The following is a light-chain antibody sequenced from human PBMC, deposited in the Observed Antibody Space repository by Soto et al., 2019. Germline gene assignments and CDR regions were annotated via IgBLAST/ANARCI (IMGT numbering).Light chain of an antibody. CDR2: DAS. V-gene: IGKV3-11*01. CDR3: QQRSNWPRT. J-gene: IGKJ2*01. Sequence: EIVVTQSPATLSLSPGGRATLSCRARQSVSSYLAWYQQKPGQAPRLLIYDASNRATGIPARFSGSGSGTDFTLTISSLEPEDFAVYYCQQRSNWPRTFGQGTKLEIK. CDR1: QSVSSY.